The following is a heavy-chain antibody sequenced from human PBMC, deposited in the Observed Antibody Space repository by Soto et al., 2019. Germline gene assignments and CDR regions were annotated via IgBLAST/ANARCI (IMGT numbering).Heavy chain of an antibody. CDR2: ITDDGSTT. D-gene: IGHD3-10*01. CDR1: GFIFSMYW. J-gene: IGHJ4*02. CDR3: TGGPRPTSIGTGAF. Sequence: GGSLRLSCETSGFIFSMYWMHWVRQVPGKGPQWVARITDDGSTTYYAASVEGRFTISRDNAKNALYLQMTSLRADDTAVYYCTGGPRPTSIGTGAFWGQGTLVTVPQ. V-gene: IGHV3-74*01.